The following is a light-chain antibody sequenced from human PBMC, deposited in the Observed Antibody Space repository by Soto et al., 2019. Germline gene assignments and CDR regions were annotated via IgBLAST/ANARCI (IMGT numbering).Light chain of an antibody. V-gene: IGLV2-14*01. Sequence: QSVLTQPASVSGSPGQSITIYCTGTSSDVGGYDYVSWYQHHPGKAPKLMIYEVNIWPSGISSRFSGSKSGNTASLTISGLQAEDEADYFCTSYTTGSNLGVFGTGTKLTVL. CDR1: SSDVGGYDY. J-gene: IGLJ1*01. CDR3: TSYTTGSNLGV. CDR2: EVN.